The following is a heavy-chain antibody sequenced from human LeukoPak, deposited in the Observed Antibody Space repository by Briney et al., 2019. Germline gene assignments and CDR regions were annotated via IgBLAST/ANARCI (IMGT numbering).Heavy chain of an antibody. J-gene: IGHJ6*03. CDR1: GGSISSSSYY. V-gene: IGHV4-39*01. Sequence: PSETRSLTCTVSGGSISSSSYYWGWIRQPPGKGLEWIGSIYYSGSTYYNPSLKSRVTISVDTSKNQFSLKLSSVTAADTAVYYCARHNDQQLVGGPYYSNYYMGVWGKETTVTVSS. D-gene: IGHD6-6*01. CDR2: IYYSGST. CDR3: ARHNDQQLVGGPYYSNYYMGV.